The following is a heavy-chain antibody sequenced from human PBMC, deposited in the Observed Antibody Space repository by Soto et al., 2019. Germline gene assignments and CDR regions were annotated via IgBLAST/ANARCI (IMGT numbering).Heavy chain of an antibody. V-gene: IGHV3-23*01. CDR1: GFTFSSYG. J-gene: IGHJ4*02. CDR3: AKDYDRSGYYFPVGYYFDY. CDR2: ISGSGGST. D-gene: IGHD3-22*01. Sequence: PGGSLRLSCAASGFTFSSYGMHWVRQAPGKGLEWVSAISGSGGSTYYADSVKGRFTISRDNSKNTLYLQMNSLRAEDTAVYYCAKDYDRSGYYFPVGYYFDYWGQGTLVTVSS.